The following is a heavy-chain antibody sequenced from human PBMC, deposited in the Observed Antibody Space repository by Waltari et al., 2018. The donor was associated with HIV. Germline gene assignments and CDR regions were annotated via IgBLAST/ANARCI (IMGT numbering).Heavy chain of an antibody. Sequence: QVQLQESGPGLVKPSGTLSLTCAVSGGSIRSSNWWRWVRQPPGKGLEWIGEIYHSGSTNYNPSLKSRVTISVDKSKNQFSLKLSSVTAADTAVYYCARVGRMDSYYYGMDVWGQGTTVTVSS. CDR1: GGSIRSSNW. CDR2: IYHSGST. J-gene: IGHJ6*02. CDR3: ARVGRMDSYYYGMDV. V-gene: IGHV4-4*02.